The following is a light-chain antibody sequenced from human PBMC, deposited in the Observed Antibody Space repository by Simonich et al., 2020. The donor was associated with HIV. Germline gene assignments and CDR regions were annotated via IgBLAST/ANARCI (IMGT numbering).Light chain of an antibody. Sequence: QSALTQPASVSGSPGQSITISCTGTRSDVGGYNYVSWYQQLPGEAPKLIIYDVSKRPSGVSNRFSGSKSGNTASLTISGLQAEDEADYYCSSYTSSSTWVFGGGTKLTVL. CDR1: RSDVGGYNY. CDR2: DVS. CDR3: SSYTSSSTWV. J-gene: IGLJ2*01. V-gene: IGLV2-14*03.